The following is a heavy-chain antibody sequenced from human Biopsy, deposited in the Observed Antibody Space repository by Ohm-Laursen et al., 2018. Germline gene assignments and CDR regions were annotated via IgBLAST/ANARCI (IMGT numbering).Heavy chain of an antibody. CDR1: GESMGTYY. CDR3: ARVRGGFLEWFDY. D-gene: IGHD3-3*01. Sequence: PGTLSLTCVVSGESMGTYYWTWIRQPPGKGLEWIASIYYSGTTNKNPSLKSRVTISVDTSKRQFYLELSSVTAADTAIYYCARVRGGFLEWFDYWGQGTLITVSS. J-gene: IGHJ5*01. V-gene: IGHV4-59*01. CDR2: IYYSGTT.